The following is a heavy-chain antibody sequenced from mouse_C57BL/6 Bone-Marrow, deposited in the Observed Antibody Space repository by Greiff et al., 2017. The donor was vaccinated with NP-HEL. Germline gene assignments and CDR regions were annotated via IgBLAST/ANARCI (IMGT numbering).Heavy chain of an antibody. CDR3: ARTGTKYFDV. CDR2: ISGGGGNT. D-gene: IGHD4-1*01. J-gene: IGHJ1*03. Sequence: EVKVEESGGGLVKPGGSLKLSCAASGFTFSSYTMSWVRQTPEKRLEWVATISGGGGNTYYPDSVKGRFTISRDNAKNTLYLQMSSLRSEDTALYYCARTGTKYFDVWGTGTTVTVSS. V-gene: IGHV5-9*01. CDR1: GFTFSSYT.